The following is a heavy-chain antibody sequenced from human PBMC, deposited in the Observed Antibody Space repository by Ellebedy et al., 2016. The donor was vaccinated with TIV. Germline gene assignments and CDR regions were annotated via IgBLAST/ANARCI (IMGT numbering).Heavy chain of an antibody. D-gene: IGHD3-16*01. CDR3: ARVGGWTTDY. V-gene: IGHV3-74*01. CDR2: IDSDGSIT. J-gene: IGHJ4*02. CDR1: GFPFSNLW. Sequence: PGGSLRLSCAASGFPFSNLWMQWVRHAHGKGLVWVSHIDSDGSITTYAYSVRGRFTIARDNAKITLYLQMNSLRAEDTAVYYCARVGGWTTDYWGQGTLVTVSS.